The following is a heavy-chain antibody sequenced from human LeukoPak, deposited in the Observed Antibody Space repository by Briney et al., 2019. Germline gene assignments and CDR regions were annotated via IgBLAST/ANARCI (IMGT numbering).Heavy chain of an antibody. D-gene: IGHD2-15*01. CDR3: ARDRSSWAL. CDR1: GFTFSSYW. J-gene: IGHJ4*02. Sequence: PGGSLRLSCAASGFTFSSYWMSWVRQAPGKGLEWVANIKQDESERYYVDSVKGRFTISRDNAKNSLYLQMNSLRVEDTGVYYCARDRSSWALWGQGTLVTASS. V-gene: IGHV3-7*01. CDR2: IKQDESER.